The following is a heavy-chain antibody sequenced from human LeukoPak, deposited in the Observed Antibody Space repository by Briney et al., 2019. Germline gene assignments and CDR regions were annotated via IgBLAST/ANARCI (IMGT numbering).Heavy chain of an antibody. CDR2: INPNSGGT. J-gene: IGHJ3*02. CDR3: ARSKGYYDSSGYYRGLPLDAFDI. D-gene: IGHD3-22*01. Sequence: GASVKVSCKASGYTCTGYYMHWVRQAPGQGLEWMGWINPNSGGTNYAQKFQGWVTMTRDTSISTAYMELSRLRSDDTAVYYCARSKGYYDSSGYYRGLPLDAFDIWGQGTMVTVSS. CDR1: GYTCTGYY. V-gene: IGHV1-2*04.